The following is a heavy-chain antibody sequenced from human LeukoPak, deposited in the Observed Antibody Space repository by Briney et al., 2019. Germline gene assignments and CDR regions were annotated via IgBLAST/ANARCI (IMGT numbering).Heavy chain of an antibody. V-gene: IGHV3-23*01. J-gene: IGHJ4*02. D-gene: IGHD5/OR15-5a*01. CDR2: ISGSGGST. CDR1: GFTFSSYA. CDR3: AKDPFVSGAPGAPLDY. Sequence: QSGGSLRLSCAASGFTFSSYAMSWVRQAPGKGLEWVSAISGSGGSTYYADSVKGRFAISRDNSKNTLYLQMNSLRAEDTAVYYCAKDPFVSGAPGAPLDYWGQGTLVTVSS.